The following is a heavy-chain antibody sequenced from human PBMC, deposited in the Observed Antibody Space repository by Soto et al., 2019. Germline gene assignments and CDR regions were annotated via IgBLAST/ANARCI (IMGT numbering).Heavy chain of an antibody. CDR3: ARPDARYYGMDV. V-gene: IGHV4-39*01. CDR2: IYYSGST. CDR1: GGSISSSSYY. Sequence: QLQLQESGPGLVKPSETLSLTCTVSGGSISSSSYYWGWIRQPPGKGLEWIGSIYYSGSTYYNPSLKSRVTISVDPSKNQFSLKLSSVTAADTAVYYCARPDARYYGMDVWGQGTTVTVSS. J-gene: IGHJ6*02.